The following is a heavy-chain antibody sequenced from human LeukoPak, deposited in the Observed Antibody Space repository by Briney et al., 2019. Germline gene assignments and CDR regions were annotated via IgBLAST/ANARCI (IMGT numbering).Heavy chain of an antibody. V-gene: IGHV3-33*06. D-gene: IGHD3-22*01. J-gene: IGHJ4*02. CDR2: IWYDGSNK. CDR1: GFTFSSYG. CDR3: AKDYYDSSGYYYVDYFDY. Sequence: GGPLRLSCAASGFTFSSYGMHWVRQAPGKGLEWVAVIWYDGSNKYYADSVKGRFTISRDNSKNTLYLQMNSLRAEDTAVYYCAKDYYDSSGYYYVDYFDYWGQGTLVTVSS.